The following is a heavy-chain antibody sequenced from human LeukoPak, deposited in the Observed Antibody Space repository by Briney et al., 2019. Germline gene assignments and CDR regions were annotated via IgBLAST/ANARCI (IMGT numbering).Heavy chain of an antibody. J-gene: IGHJ5*02. Sequence: GGSLRLSCADSGFTVSSNYMSWVRQAPGKGLEWVSVIYSGGSTYYADSVKGRFTISRDNSKNTLYLQMNSLRAEDTAVYYCARVGAYGDYDWFDPWGQGTLVTVSS. CDR3: ARVGAYGDYDWFDP. D-gene: IGHD4-17*01. V-gene: IGHV3-53*01. CDR2: IYSGGST. CDR1: GFTVSSNY.